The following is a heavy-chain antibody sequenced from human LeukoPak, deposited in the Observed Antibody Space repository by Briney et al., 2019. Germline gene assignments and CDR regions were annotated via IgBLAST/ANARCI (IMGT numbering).Heavy chain of an antibody. CDR2: INHSGST. Sequence: SETLSLTCAVYGGSFSGYYWSWIRQPPGKGLEWIGEINHSGSTNYNPSLKSRVTISVDTSKNQFSLKLSSVTAADTAVYYCARGWAAAGVDYWGQGTLVTVSS. CDR1: GGSFSGYY. V-gene: IGHV4-34*01. D-gene: IGHD6-13*01. J-gene: IGHJ4*02. CDR3: ARGWAAAGVDY.